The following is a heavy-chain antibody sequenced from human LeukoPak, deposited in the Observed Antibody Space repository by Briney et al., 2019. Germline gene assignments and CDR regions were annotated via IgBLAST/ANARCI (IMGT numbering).Heavy chain of an antibody. CDR2: MSGSGDTT. D-gene: IGHD6-19*01. J-gene: IGHJ4*02. V-gene: IGHV3-23*01. Sequence: GGSLRLSCAASGFTFGTHAMTWVRQAPGKGLERVSGMSGSGDTTYYADSVKGRFTISRDNPKNTLFLQMNSLRAEDTAVYYCAKLAGISGWYVYYFDYWGQGTLVTVS. CDR3: AKLAGISGWYVYYFDY. CDR1: GFTFGTHA.